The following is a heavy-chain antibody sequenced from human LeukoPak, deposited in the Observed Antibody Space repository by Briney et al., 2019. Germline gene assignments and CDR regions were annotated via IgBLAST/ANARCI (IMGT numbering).Heavy chain of an antibody. CDR1: GFTFGDYA. D-gene: IGHD2-2*02. V-gene: IGHV3-30*02. CDR2: IQSNGNEK. Sequence: PGGSLRLSCAVSGFTFGDYAMNWVRQAPGKGLEWVASIQSNGNEKYSSDSLKGRFTISRDNSKNTLYLQMNTLRPEDTAVFYCARGFTSWPQGPYHFDYWGQGILITVSS. J-gene: IGHJ4*02. CDR3: ARGFTSWPQGPYHFDY.